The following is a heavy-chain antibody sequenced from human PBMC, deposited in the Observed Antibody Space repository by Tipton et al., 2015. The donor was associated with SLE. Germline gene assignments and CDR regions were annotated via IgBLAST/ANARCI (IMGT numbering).Heavy chain of an antibody. CDR1: GGSISSGGYY. V-gene: IGHV4-31*03. J-gene: IGHJ6*04. CDR2: IYYRGTT. CDR3: ARGEGYKGFSFIDV. Sequence: TLSLTCSVSGGSISSGGYYWSWIRQYPGKGLEWIGYIYYRGTTHYNPSLESRASISVDTSRNQFSLNLTSVTAADTAVFYCARGEGYKGFSFIDVWGRGTKITVPS. D-gene: IGHD5-24*01.